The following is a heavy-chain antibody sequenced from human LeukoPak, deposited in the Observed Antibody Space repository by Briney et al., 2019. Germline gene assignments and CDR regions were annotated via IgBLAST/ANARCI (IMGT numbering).Heavy chain of an antibody. V-gene: IGHV1-18*01. Sequence: PGASVKVSCKTSGYTFSSYGVTWVRQAPGQGLEWMGWTSGHNGNTNYAQKFQGRVAMTTDTSTTTAYMELRSLRSDDTAVYFCARDGIGTDYVRYFDDWGQGTLVTVSS. D-gene: IGHD3-10*02. CDR3: ARDGIGTDYVRYFDD. CDR1: GYTFSSYG. J-gene: IGHJ4*02. CDR2: TSGHNGNT.